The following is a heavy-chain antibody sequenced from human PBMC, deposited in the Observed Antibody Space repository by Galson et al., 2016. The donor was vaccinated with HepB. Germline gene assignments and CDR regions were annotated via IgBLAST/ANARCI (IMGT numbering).Heavy chain of an antibody. J-gene: IGHJ4*02. D-gene: IGHD3-3*01. V-gene: IGHV3-30*04. CDR2: ISFDGEKK. CDR3: ARVPTGFRYDTTDFPASPLEVY. CDR1: GLTLRHFA. Sequence: SLRLSCAASGLTLRHFAMHWVRQAPGKGLEWLAVISFDGEKKVYADSVRGRFTISRDNSDNTLHLQMNNLRPDDTGLYYCARVPTGFRYDTTDFPASPLEVYWGQGTLVSVSS.